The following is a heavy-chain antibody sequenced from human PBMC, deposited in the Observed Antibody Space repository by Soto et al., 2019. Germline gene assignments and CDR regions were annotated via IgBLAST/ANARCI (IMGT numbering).Heavy chain of an antibody. CDR3: VRGGHGSGSYLGSS. CDR2: IRQDGGAQ. V-gene: IGHV3-7*03. D-gene: IGHD3-10*01. Sequence: GGSLRLSCVASGFTFSTYWMSWVRQAPGKGLQWVANIRQDGGAQYYVDSVKGRFTISRDNAKNSVYLQMDSLRVEDTAVYYCVRGGHGSGSYLGSSWGQGILVTVSS. CDR1: GFTFSTYW. J-gene: IGHJ5*02.